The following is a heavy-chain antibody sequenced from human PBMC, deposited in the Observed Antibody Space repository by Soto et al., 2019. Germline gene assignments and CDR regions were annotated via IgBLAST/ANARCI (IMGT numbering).Heavy chain of an antibody. CDR1: GGSISSYY. V-gene: IGHV4-59*01. Sequence: QVQMQESGPGLVKPSETLSLTCTVSGGSISSYYWSWIRQPPGKGLEWIGYIYYSGSTNYNPSLKSRFTISVDTSKNQFSLKLSSVTAADTAVYYCARGAAVAGGGMDVWGQGTTVTVSS. CDR2: IYYSGST. J-gene: IGHJ6*02. D-gene: IGHD6-19*01. CDR3: ARGAAVAGGGMDV.